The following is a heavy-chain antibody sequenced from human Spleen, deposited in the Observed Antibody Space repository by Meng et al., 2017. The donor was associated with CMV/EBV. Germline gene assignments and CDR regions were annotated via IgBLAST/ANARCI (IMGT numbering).Heavy chain of an antibody. CDR3: ARDGDESKQYYYGSGSYYKGQQGVDFDY. Sequence: GSLRLSCTVSGGSISSSTYYWGWIRQPPGKGLEWIGSIYYSGSTYYNPSLKSRVTISVDTSKNQFSLKLSSVTAADTAVYYCARDGDESKQYYYGSGSYYKGQQGVDFDYWGQGTLVTVSS. J-gene: IGHJ4*02. CDR2: IYYSGST. CDR1: GGSISSSTYY. V-gene: IGHV4-39*02. D-gene: IGHD3-10*01.